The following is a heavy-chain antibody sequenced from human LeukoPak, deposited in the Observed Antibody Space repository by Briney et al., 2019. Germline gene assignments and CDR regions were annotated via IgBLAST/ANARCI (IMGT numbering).Heavy chain of an antibody. Sequence: GRSLRLSCAASGFTVGTKYMNWVRQAPGKGLEWVSILYSGGDTYYADSVKGRFTISRDNSRNTLSLQMNSLRVEDTAVYYCARVGDHYHWNFDLWGRGTVVTVSS. CDR2: LYSGGDT. D-gene: IGHD3-10*01. J-gene: IGHJ2*01. CDR1: GFTVGTKY. V-gene: IGHV3-53*01. CDR3: ARVGDHYHWNFDL.